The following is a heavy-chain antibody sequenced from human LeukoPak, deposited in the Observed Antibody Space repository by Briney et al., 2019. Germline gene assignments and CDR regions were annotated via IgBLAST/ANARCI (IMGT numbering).Heavy chain of an antibody. J-gene: IGHJ4*02. CDR2: ISFNSGGV. CDR3: AKGFSMFLVVAATSDVHFDY. Sequence: SLRLSCAASGFAFDEYAMHWVRQVPGKGLEWVSGISFNSGGVGYADSVKGRFTISRDNSKNTLYLQMNSLRAEDTAVYYCAKGFSMFLVVAATSDVHFDYWGQGTLVTVSS. D-gene: IGHD2-15*01. CDR1: GFAFDEYA. V-gene: IGHV3-9*01.